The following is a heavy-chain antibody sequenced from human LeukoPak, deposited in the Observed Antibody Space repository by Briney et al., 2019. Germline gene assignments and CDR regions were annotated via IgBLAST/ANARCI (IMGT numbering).Heavy chain of an antibody. V-gene: IGHV4-59*07. CDR2: ISYSGSA. D-gene: IGHD1-14*01. J-gene: IGHJ4*02. CDR3: ARATGYYFDY. CDR1: AGSISSYY. Sequence: SDTLSLTCTVSAGSISSYYWSWSRQPPGKGLEWIAYISYSGSADYNPSLKSRVTISVDTSKNQFSLKLSSVTAADTAVYYCARATGYYFDYWGQETLVTVS.